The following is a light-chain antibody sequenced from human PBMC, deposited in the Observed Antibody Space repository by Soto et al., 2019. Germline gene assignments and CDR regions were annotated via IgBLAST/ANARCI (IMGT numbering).Light chain of an antibody. V-gene: IGKV1-39*01. CDR3: QQSYDTPLT. CDR1: QTISRN. Sequence: DIQMTQSPVSLSASVGDRVTITCRASQTISRNLNWYQQKPGKAPKLLIFAASSLQSGVPLRFSGSGSGTDFTLTISSLQPEDFATYYCQQSYDTPLTFGGGTKGEIK. CDR2: AAS. J-gene: IGKJ4*01.